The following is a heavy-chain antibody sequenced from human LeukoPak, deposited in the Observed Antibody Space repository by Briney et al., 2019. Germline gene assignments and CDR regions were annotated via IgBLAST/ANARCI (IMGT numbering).Heavy chain of an antibody. CDR2: INPNSGGT. CDR3: ARCGRDYDILTGWIPYYYYYMDV. J-gene: IGHJ6*03. V-gene: IGHV1-2*02. D-gene: IGHD3-9*01. CDR1: GYTFTGYY. Sequence: GASVKVSCKASGYTFTGYYMHWVRQAPGQGLEWMGWINPNSGGTNYAQKFQGRVTMTRDTSISTAYMELSRLRSDDTAVYYCARCGRDYDILTGWIPYYYYYMDVWGKGTTVTISS.